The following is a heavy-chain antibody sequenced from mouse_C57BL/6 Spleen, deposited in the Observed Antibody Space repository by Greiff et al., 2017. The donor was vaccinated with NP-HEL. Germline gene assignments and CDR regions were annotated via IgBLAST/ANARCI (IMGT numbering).Heavy chain of an antibody. Sequence: EVKLMESGGGLVKPGGSLKLSCAASGFTFSSYAMSWVRQTPEKRLEWVATISDGGSYTYYPDNVKGRFTISRDNAKNNLYLQMSHLKSEDTAMYYCARDRLGRLAWFAYWGQGTLVTVSA. CDR3: ARDRLGRLAWFAY. V-gene: IGHV5-4*01. D-gene: IGHD4-1*01. J-gene: IGHJ3*01. CDR1: GFTFSSYA. CDR2: ISDGGSYT.